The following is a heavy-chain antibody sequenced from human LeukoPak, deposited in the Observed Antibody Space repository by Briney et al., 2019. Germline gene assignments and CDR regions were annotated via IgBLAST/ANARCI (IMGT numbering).Heavy chain of an antibody. V-gene: IGHV3-74*01. Sequence: GGSLRLSCAASGFTFSTYWMHWVRQVPGKGLVWVSRINSDGSIADYADAVKGRFTISRDNARNTLYLEMNSLRAEDTALYFWAPEGGSSYDYWGQGTLVTVSS. D-gene: IGHD5-18*01. CDR1: GFTFSTYW. CDR3: APEGGSSYDY. CDR2: INSDGSIA. J-gene: IGHJ4*02.